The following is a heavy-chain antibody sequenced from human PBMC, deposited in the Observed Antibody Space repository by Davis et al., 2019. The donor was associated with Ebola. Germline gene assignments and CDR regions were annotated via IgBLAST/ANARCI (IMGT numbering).Heavy chain of an antibody. CDR3: ARARIGGSYFDY. J-gene: IGHJ4*02. D-gene: IGHD1-26*01. CDR2: ISSSGSTI. Sequence: PGGSLRLSCAASGFTFSSYTMNWVRQAPGKGLEWVSSISSSGSTINYADSVKGRFTVSRDNAKNSLYLQMNSLRAGDTAVYYCARARIGGSYFDYWGQGTLVTVSS. CDR1: GFTFSSYT. V-gene: IGHV3-48*01.